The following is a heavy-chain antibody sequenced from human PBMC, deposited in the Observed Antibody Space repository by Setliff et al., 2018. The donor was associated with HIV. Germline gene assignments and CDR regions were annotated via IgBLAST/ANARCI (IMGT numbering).Heavy chain of an antibody. V-gene: IGHV3-11*01. Sequence: GGSLRLSCAASGFIFSDYYMSWIRQAPGKGLEWLSYISGANSTIYYADSVKGRFTVSRDNANSSLFLHLKNLTAEDTAIYYCARDHQDPRCSGDCYPLPFDYWGQGTLVTVSS. CDR2: ISGANSTI. CDR1: GFIFSDYY. D-gene: IGHD2-21*02. CDR3: ARDHQDPRCSGDCYPLPFDY. J-gene: IGHJ4*02.